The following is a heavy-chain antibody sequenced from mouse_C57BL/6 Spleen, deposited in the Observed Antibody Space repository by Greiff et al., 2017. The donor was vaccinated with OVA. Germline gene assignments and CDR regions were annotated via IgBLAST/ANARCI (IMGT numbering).Heavy chain of an antibody. V-gene: IGHV1-64*01. J-gene: IGHJ2*01. CDR3: ARSFVGDGDY. CDR2: IHPNSGST. Sequence: VQLQQSGAELVKPGASVKLSCKASGYTFTSYWMHWVKQRPGQGLEWIGMIHPNSGSTNYNEKFKSKATLTVDKSSSTAYMQLSSLTSEDSAVYYCARSFVGDGDYWGQGTTLTVSS. CDR1: GYTFTSYW.